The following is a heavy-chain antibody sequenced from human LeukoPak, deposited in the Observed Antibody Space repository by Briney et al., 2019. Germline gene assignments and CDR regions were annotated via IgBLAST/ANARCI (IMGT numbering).Heavy chain of an antibody. CDR2: IYTSGST. V-gene: IGHV4-61*02. J-gene: IGHJ5*02. Sequence: SETLSLTCTVSGGSISSGSYYWSWIRQPAGKGLEWIGRIYTSGSTNYNPSLKSRVTISVDTSKNQFSLKLSSVTAADTAVYYCARGSYSSGLNWFDPWGQGTLVTVSS. D-gene: IGHD6-19*01. CDR3: ARGSYSSGLNWFDP. CDR1: GGSISSGSYY.